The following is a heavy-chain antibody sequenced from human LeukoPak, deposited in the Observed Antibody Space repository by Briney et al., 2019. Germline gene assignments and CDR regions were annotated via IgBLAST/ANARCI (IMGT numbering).Heavy chain of an antibody. J-gene: IGHJ4*02. CDR3: ARGRSAYYYDSSDYYYYFDY. V-gene: IGHV3-30*15. CDR2: ISYDGSNK. Sequence: GGSLRLYCAASGFTFSSYAMHWVRQAPGKGLEWVAVISYDGSNKYYADSVKGRFTISRDNSKNTLYLQMSSLRAEDTAVYYCARGRSAYYYDSSDYYYYFDYWGQGTLVTVSS. CDR1: GFTFSSYA. D-gene: IGHD3-22*01.